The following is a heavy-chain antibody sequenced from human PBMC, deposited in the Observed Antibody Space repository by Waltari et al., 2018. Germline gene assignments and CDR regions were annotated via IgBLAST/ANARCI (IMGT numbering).Heavy chain of an antibody. V-gene: IGHV4-34*01. CDR1: GGSFSGYY. J-gene: IGHJ6*02. CDR3: ARGPSGSSSLVVYASYYYYYYGMDV. CDR2: INHSGST. D-gene: IGHD2-8*02. Sequence: QVQLQQWGAGLLKPSETLSLTCAVYGGSFSGYYWSWIRQPPGQGLEWIGEINHSGSTNYNPSLKSRVTISVDTSKNQFSLKLSSVTAADTAVYYCARGPSGSSSLVVYASYYYYYYGMDVWGQGTTVTVSS.